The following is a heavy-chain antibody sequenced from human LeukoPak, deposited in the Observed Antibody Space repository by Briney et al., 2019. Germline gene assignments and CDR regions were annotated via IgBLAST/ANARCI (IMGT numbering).Heavy chain of an antibody. CDR1: GGSFSGYY. CDR3: ARRIKFRYFYLLIRGNWFDP. V-gene: IGHV4-34*01. D-gene: IGHD3-9*01. J-gene: IGHJ5*02. Sequence: PSETLSLTCAVYGGSFSGYYWSWIRQPPGKGLEWIGEINHSGSTNYNPSLKSRVTISVDTSKNQFSLKLSSVTAADTAVYYCARRIKFRYFYLLIRGNWFDPWGQGTLVTGSS. CDR2: INHSGST.